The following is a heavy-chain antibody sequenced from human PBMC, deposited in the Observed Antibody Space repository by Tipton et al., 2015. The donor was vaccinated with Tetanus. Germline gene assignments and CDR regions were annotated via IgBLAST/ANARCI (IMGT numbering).Heavy chain of an antibody. D-gene: IGHD6-6*01. CDR1: GYSFTSHW. J-gene: IGHJ4*02. CDR2: IFPDDSDT. Sequence: LVQSGADVKPPGESLKISCKASGYSFTSHWTGWVRQMPGKGLEWMGMIFPDDSDTRYSPSFQGHVTFSVDKSTSTAYLQWSSLKASDPAMYFCARMYSTSSPFDHWGQGTLVAVSS. V-gene: IGHV5-51*01. CDR3: ARMYSTSSPFDH.